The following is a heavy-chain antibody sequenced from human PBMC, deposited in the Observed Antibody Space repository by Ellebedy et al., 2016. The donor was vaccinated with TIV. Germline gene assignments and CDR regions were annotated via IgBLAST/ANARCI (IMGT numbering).Heavy chain of an antibody. CDR3: ARHANGRWYALNN. CDR1: GASVSGYF. CDR2: MFHNGMT. J-gene: IGHJ4*02. Sequence: MPGGSLRLSCTVSGASVSGYFWSRVRQPPGKGLEWIAYMFHNGMTSYNPSLKSRVTISVDTSRNQFSLRMSSVTAADTAVYYCARHANGRWYALNNWGRGTLVTVSS. V-gene: IGHV4-59*08. D-gene: IGHD6-13*01.